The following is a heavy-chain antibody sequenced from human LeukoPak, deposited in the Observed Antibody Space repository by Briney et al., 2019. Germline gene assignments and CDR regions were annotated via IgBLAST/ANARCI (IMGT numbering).Heavy chain of an antibody. Sequence: XXSXXCTVSGGSISSSSXXWGWIRQPPXKGLEWIGSIYYSGSTYYNPSLKSRVTISVDTSKNQFSLKLSSVTAADTAVYYCARVYYYGSGSYYFDYWGQGTLVTVSS. CDR3: ARVYYYGSGSYYFDY. J-gene: IGHJ4*02. CDR2: IYYSGST. D-gene: IGHD3-10*01. V-gene: IGHV4-39*07. CDR1: GGSISSSSXX.